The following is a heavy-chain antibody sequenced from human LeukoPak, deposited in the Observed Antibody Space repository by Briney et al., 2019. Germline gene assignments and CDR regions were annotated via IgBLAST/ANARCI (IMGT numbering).Heavy chain of an antibody. CDR3: ARDREGSTVTPTPNWFDP. V-gene: IGHV3-30-3*01. D-gene: IGHD4-17*01. J-gene: IGHJ5*02. CDR1: GFTFSSYA. CDR2: ISYDGSNK. Sequence: SGRSLRLSCAASGFTFSSYAMHWVRQAPGKGLEWVAVISYDGSNKYYADSVKGRFTISRDNSKNTLYLQMNSLRAEDTAVYYCARDREGSTVTPTPNWFDPWGQGTLVTVSS.